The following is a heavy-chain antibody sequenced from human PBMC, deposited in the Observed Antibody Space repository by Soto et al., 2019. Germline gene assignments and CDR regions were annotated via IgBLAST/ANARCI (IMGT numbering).Heavy chain of an antibody. J-gene: IGHJ4*02. D-gene: IGHD5-12*01. Sequence: QVQLVQSGAEMKKPGASVKLSCKTSGINYNTYAIHWVRQAPGQGLEWMGWINAGNGDTRYSQNFQGRVTLTRDTSASTVYMDLDGLKSEDTGVYYSARAISGYVTWGQGTLVTVSS. V-gene: IGHV1-3*01. CDR3: ARAISGYVT. CDR1: GINYNTYA. CDR2: INAGNGDT.